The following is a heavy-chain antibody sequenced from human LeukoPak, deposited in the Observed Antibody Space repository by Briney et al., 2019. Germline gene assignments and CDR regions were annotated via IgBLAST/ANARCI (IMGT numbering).Heavy chain of an antibody. CDR1: GGTFSSNV. CDR3: ARAGGSSWYVSLYY. J-gene: IGHJ4*02. D-gene: IGHD6-13*01. Sequence: SVKVSCKASGGTFSSNVIIWVRQAPGQGLEWMGRIIPIIGTPDYAQKFQGRVTITADKSTNTAYMELTSLKSDDTAVYYCARAGGSSWYVSLYYWGQGTLVTVSS. V-gene: IGHV1-69*04. CDR2: IIPIIGTP.